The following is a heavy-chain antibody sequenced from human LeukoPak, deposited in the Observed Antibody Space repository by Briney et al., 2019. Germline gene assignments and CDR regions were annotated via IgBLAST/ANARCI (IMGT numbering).Heavy chain of an antibody. J-gene: IGHJ4*02. Sequence: GGSLRLSCAASGFTFSDYYMSWIRQAPGMGLEWVSAIGGSDGNAYYADSVKGRFTISRDNSKNSLYLQINSLRADDTAVYYCAKVQYSDYDMNFDSWGKGTLVTVPS. D-gene: IGHD5-12*01. CDR1: GFTFSDYY. V-gene: IGHV3-23*01. CDR2: IGGSDGNA. CDR3: AKVQYSDYDMNFDS.